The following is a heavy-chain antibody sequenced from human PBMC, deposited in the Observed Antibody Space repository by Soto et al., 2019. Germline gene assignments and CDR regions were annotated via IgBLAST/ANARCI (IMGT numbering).Heavy chain of an antibody. J-gene: IGHJ5*02. CDR1: GGTFSSYA. Sequence: GASVKVSCKASGGTFSSYAISWVRQAPGQGLEWMGGIIPIFGTANYAQKFQGRVTITADESTSTAYMELGSLRSEDTAVYYCARASRGSLVPAALPDPSMGFDPWGQGTLVTVYS. CDR3: ARASRGSLVPAALPDPSMGFDP. D-gene: IGHD2-2*01. V-gene: IGHV1-69*13. CDR2: IIPIFGTA.